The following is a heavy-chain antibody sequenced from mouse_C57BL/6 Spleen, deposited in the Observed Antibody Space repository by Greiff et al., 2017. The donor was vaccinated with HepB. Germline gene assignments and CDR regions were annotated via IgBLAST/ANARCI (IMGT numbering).Heavy chain of an antibody. CDR2: IDPSDSET. V-gene: IGHV1-52*01. Sequence: VQLQQPGAELVRPGSSVKLSCKASGYTFTSYWMHWVKQRPIQGLEWIGNIDPSDSETHYNQKFKDKATLTVDKSSSTAYMQLSSLTSEDSAVYYCARSWGYSNYNYAMDYWGQGTSVTVSS. J-gene: IGHJ4*01. D-gene: IGHD2-5*01. CDR3: ARSWGYSNYNYAMDY. CDR1: GYTFTSYW.